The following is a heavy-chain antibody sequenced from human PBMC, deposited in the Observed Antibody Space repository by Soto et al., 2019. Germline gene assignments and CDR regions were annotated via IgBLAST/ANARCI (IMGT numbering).Heavy chain of an antibody. CDR1: GDSISACS. Sequence: SETLSLTCTVSGDSISACSWSWVRQPPGKGLEWIGNIHYNGNTKYSPSLKSRVTMSVDTSKNHFSLRLISVTAADTAIYFCAREGNLGRWLQPLDFWGQGTLVT. J-gene: IGHJ4*02. D-gene: IGHD5-12*01. CDR3: AREGNLGRWLQPLDF. CDR2: IHYNGNT. V-gene: IGHV4-59*01.